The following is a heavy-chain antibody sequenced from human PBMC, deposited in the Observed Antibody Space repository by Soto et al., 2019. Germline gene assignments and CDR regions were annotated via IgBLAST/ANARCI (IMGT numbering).Heavy chain of an antibody. CDR3: ARDWDRGGGTYHWYFDL. D-gene: IGHD1-26*01. V-gene: IGHV3-30-3*01. CDR2: ISYDGSSR. CDR1: GFTIRTYA. J-gene: IGHJ2*01. Sequence: QVQLVESGGGVVQPGGSPTLSCVASGFTIRTYAMPWVRQAPGQGLEWVALISYDGSSRYYTESVNGRFTISRDNSKNTVFLRMSSLRAEDTAVYYCARDWDRGGGTYHWYFDLWGRGTLVTVSS.